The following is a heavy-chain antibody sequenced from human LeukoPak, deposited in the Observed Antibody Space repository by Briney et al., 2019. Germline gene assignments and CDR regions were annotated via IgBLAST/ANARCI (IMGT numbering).Heavy chain of an antibody. V-gene: IGHV1-2*04. CDR3: ARGERYFDWLLDY. CDR2: INPNSGGT. Sequence: ASVKVSCKASGYTFTGYYMHWVRQAPGQGREWMGWINPNSGGTNYAQKFRGWVTMTRDTSISTAYMELSRLRSDDTAVYYCARGERYFDWLLDYWGQGTLVTVSS. CDR1: GYTFTGYY. D-gene: IGHD3-9*01. J-gene: IGHJ4*02.